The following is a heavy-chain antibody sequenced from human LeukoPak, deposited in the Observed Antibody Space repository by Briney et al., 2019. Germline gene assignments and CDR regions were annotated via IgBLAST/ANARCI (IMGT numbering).Heavy chain of an antibody. V-gene: IGHV3-48*03. CDR2: ISSSGSTI. Sequence: PGGSLRLSCAASGFTFSSYEMNWVRQAPGKGLEWVSYISSSGSTIYYADSVEGRFTISRDNAKNSLYLQMNSLRAEDTAVYYCVQGLIATQYQLPWGGFDYWGQGTLVTVSS. D-gene: IGHD2-2*01. J-gene: IGHJ4*02. CDR1: GFTFSSYE. CDR3: VQGLIATQYQLPWGGFDY.